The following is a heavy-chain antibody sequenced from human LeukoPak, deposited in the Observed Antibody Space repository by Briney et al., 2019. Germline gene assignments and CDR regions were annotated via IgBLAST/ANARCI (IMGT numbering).Heavy chain of an antibody. CDR1: GFTFSSYG. CDR2: ISYDGSNK. V-gene: IGHV3-30*03. D-gene: IGHD5-18*01. J-gene: IGHJ4*02. CDR3: ARGGYHAYYLDY. Sequence: GGSLRLSCAASGFTFSSYGMHWVRQAPGKGLEWVAVISYDGSNKYYADSVKGRFTISRDNSKNTLYLQMNSLRAEDTAVYYCARGGYHAYYLDYWGQGSLVTVSS.